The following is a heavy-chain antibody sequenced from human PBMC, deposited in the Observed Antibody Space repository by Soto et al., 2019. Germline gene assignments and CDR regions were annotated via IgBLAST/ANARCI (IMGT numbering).Heavy chain of an antibody. CDR1: GGTFSTSA. Sequence: QVQLVQSGAEVRKPGSSVKVSCVASGGTFSTSAMNWVRQAPGQGLEWVGGIIPVFGTPTYAQSLQGRVTITLDVSTTTAYMELTRLRPEDTAVYYCATQRTGDLDFWGQGTLVIVSS. D-gene: IGHD7-27*01. J-gene: IGHJ4*02. CDR2: IIPVFGTP. CDR3: ATQRTGDLDF. V-gene: IGHV1-69*13.